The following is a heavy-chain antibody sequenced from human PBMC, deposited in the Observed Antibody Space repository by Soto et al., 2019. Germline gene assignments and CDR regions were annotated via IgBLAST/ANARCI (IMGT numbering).Heavy chain of an antibody. V-gene: IGHV3-21*01. CDR1: GFTFTSYS. CDR2: ISSDNNYI. Sequence: GGSLRLSCVASGFTFTSYSMLWVRQPPGKGLEWVSSISSDNNYIYYADSVKGRFTISRDNAKNSLYLQMISLRAEDTAVYYCARGRTCSGATCYGGGDYCGQGTLFTVSS. J-gene: IGHJ4*02. D-gene: IGHD2-15*01. CDR3: ARGRTCSGATCYGGGDY.